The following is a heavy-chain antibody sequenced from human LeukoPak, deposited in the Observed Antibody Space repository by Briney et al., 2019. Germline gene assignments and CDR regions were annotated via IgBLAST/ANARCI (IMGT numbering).Heavy chain of an antibody. D-gene: IGHD3-22*01. CDR1: RFTFSSYA. V-gene: IGHV3-23*01. CDR2: ISGRGGRT. J-gene: IGHJ4*02. CDR3: AKPWLPDTYDSSVYSTHFDY. Sequence: PGGSLRLSCAASRFTFSSYAMSWVRQAPGKGLECISAISGRGGRTYYADSVKGRFTISRDNSKNTLYLQMNSLRAEDTAVYYCAKPWLPDTYDSSVYSTHFDYWGQGTLVTVSS.